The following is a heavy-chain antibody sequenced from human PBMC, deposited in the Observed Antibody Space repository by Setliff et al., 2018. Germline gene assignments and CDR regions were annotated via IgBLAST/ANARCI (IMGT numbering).Heavy chain of an antibody. D-gene: IGHD7-27*01. J-gene: IGHJ4*02. V-gene: IGHV3-30*02. CDR3: VRDLHWGFDY. CDR2: VRFDGSNK. CDR1: GFTFSTFG. Sequence: GGSLRLSCAASGFTFSTFGFHWVRQAPGKGLEWVAFVRFDGSNKEYADSVKGRFTISRDNVKNSLFLQMNSLRAEDTAVYYCVRDLHWGFDYWGLGTLVTVSS.